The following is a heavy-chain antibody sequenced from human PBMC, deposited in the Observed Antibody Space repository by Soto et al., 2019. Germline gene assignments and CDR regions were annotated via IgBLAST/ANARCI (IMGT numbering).Heavy chain of an antibody. D-gene: IGHD6-13*01. J-gene: IGHJ4*02. Sequence: QVQLVQSGAEVKKPGSSVKVSCKASGGSFNSYTFSWVRQAPGQGPEWMGRIIPVLGVANYAQTFQGRVTITADKSTSTVYMDLNSLRSEDTAVYSCARGAVAAGGTLGSWGQGTLVTVSS. CDR2: IIPVLGVA. CDR1: GGSFNSYT. CDR3: ARGAVAAGGTLGS. V-gene: IGHV1-69*02.